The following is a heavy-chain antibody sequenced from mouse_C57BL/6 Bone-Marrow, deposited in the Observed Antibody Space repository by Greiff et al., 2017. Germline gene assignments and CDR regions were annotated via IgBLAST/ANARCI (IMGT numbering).Heavy chain of an antibody. CDR3: ARGHSNDYFDY. J-gene: IGHJ2*01. CDR1: GYTFTDYY. D-gene: IGHD2-5*01. CDR2: IYPGSGNT. V-gene: IGHV1-76*01. Sequence: QVQLKQSGAELVRPGASVKLSCKASGYTFTDYYINWVKQRPGQGLEWIARIYPGSGNTYYNEKFKGKATLTAEKSSSTAYMQLSSLTSEDSAVYFCARGHSNDYFDYWGQGTTLTVSS.